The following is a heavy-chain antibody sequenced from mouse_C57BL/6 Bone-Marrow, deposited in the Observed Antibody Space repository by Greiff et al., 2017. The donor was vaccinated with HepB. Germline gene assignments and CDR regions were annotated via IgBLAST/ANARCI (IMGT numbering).Heavy chain of an antibody. CDR1: GYSITSGYY. D-gene: IGHD1-1*01. CDR3: ARYYYGSSYYFDY. V-gene: IGHV3-6*01. Sequence: VQLQQSGPGLVKPSQSLSLTCSVTGYSITSGYYWNWIRHFPGTKLEWMGYISYDGSNNYNPSLKNRISITRDTSKNQFFLKLNSVTTEDTATYYCARYYYGSSYYFDYWGQGTTLTVSS. CDR2: ISYDGSN. J-gene: IGHJ2*01.